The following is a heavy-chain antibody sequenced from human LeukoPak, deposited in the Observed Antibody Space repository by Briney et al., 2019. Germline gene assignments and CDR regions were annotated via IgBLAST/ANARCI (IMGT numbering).Heavy chain of an antibody. CDR2: IYPGDAAT. Sequence: GESRKSSCQGSGYSFTSYCIGWVRPVPGKGLEWMGIIYPGDAATRYSPSFQGQVTISADKSVSTAYLQWRSLKASDTAMYYCARARGGHYYYYGMDVWGQGTTVTVSS. D-gene: IGHD3-10*01. CDR1: GYSFTSYC. J-gene: IGHJ6*02. V-gene: IGHV5-51*01. CDR3: ARARGGHYYYYGMDV.